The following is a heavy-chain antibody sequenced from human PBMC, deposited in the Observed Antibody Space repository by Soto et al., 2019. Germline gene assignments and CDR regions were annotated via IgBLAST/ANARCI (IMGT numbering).Heavy chain of an antibody. CDR1: GGTLSSYR. V-gene: IGHV1-69*13. CDR2: IVPIYRTA. CDR3: ARAWIQLWAYYGMDV. Sequence: SVKVSCKASGGTLSSYRINWVRQAPGQGLEWVGGIVPIYRTADYAQKFQGRVTITADESARTSYMELRSLKSQDTAVYYCARAWIQLWAYYGMDVWGQGTTVTVSS. D-gene: IGHD5-18*01. J-gene: IGHJ6*02.